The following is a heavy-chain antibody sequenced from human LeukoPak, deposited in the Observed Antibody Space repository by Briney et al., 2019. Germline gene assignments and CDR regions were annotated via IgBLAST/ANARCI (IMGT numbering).Heavy chain of an antibody. J-gene: IGHJ4*02. CDR3: ANFGGYDYYPYYFDY. D-gene: IGHD5-12*01. CDR2: ISGSGGST. V-gene: IGHV3-23*01. Sequence: GGSLRLSCAASGFTFSSYAMSWVRQTPGKGLEWVSAISGSGGSTYYADSVKGRFTISRDNSKNTLYLQMNSLRAEDTAVYYCANFGGYDYYPYYFDYWAREPWSPSPQ. CDR1: GFTFSSYA.